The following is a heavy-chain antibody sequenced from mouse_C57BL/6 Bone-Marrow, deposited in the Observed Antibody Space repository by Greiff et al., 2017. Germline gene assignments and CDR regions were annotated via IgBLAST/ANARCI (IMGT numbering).Heavy chain of an antibody. D-gene: IGHD2-4*01. CDR2: INPSSGYT. J-gene: IGHJ3*01. CDR3: ARSGYDYDWFAY. V-gene: IGHV1-7*01. CDR1: GYTFTSYW. Sequence: VQLQQSGAELAKPGASVKLSCKASGYTFTSYWMHWVKQRPGQGLEWIGYINPSSGYTKYNQKFKDKATLTADKSSSPAYMELRILTSEDTAVYYCARSGYDYDWFAYWGQGTLVTVSA.